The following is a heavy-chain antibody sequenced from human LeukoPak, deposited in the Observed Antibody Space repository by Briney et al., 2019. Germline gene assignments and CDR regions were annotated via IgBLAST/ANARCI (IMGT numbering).Heavy chain of an antibody. CDR2: ISHSGST. Sequence: SETLSLTCTVYGGSFGAHYWSWVRQPPGKGLEWIGEISHSGSTNYNPSLKSRVTISVDTSKNQVSLNLKSVTAADTAVYYCARGASGSTGYFDSWGQGTLVTVSS. CDR1: GGSFGAHY. J-gene: IGHJ4*02. CDR3: ARGASGSTGYFDS. D-gene: IGHD1-26*01. V-gene: IGHV4-34*01.